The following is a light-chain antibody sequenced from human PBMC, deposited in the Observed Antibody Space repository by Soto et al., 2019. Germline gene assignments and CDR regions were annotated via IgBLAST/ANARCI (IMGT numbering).Light chain of an antibody. V-gene: IGKV1-39*01. CDR3: QQSYSTPLT. CDR2: AAS. Sequence: QSTQSLSSLSASVGYTVNITFRSSQSISSYLNWYQQKPGKAPKLLIYAASSLQSGVPSRFSGSGSGTDFTLTISSLQTEDFATYYCQQSYSTPLTFGGGTKVDIK. CDR1: QSISSY. J-gene: IGKJ4*01.